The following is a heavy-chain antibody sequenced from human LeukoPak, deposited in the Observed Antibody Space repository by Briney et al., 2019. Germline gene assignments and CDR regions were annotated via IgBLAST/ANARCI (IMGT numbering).Heavy chain of an antibody. D-gene: IGHD1-14*01. Sequence: GGSLRLSCAASGFTFNSHAMSWVRQAPGKGLEWVSAMSGGGDSTDYADSVKDRFTISRDISKSTLYLQMNSLRAEDTAVYYCTSDRVYFGLDVWGHGTTVTVSS. CDR3: TSDRVYFGLDV. J-gene: IGHJ6*02. V-gene: IGHV3-23*01. CDR1: GFTFNSHA. CDR2: MSGGGDST.